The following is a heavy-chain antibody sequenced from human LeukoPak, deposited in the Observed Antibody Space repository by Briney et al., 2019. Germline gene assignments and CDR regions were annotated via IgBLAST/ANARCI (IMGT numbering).Heavy chain of an antibody. J-gene: IGHJ4*02. V-gene: IGHV3-9*01. CDR2: ISWNSGSI. Sequence: GGSLRLSCAASGFTFDDYAMHWVRQAPGKGLEWVSGISWNSGSIGYADSVKGRFTISRDNAKNSLYLQMNSLRAEDTAVYYCARKKGAGNFDYWGQGTLVTVSS. D-gene: IGHD4/OR15-4a*01. CDR3: ARKKGAGNFDY. CDR1: GFTFDDYA.